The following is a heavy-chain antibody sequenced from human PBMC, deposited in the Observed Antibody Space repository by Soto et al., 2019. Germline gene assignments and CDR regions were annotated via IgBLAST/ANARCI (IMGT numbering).Heavy chain of an antibody. Sequence: SETLSLTCAIYNSSLGAFHWTWIRQPPGKGLEWIGELIHGGSTNYNPSLKSRVTFSLDTSKNQFSLQLMSVTAADTAVYYCARSPLSYDYVRQTWREVGDSFDIWGRGTLVTVS. CDR3: ARSPLSYDYVRQTWREVGDSFDI. CDR1: NSSLGAFH. CDR2: LIHGGST. J-gene: IGHJ3*02. D-gene: IGHD3-16*01. V-gene: IGHV4-34*12.